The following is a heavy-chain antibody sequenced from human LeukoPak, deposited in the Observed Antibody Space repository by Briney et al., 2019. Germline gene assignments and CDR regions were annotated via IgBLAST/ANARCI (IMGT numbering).Heavy chain of an antibody. J-gene: IGHJ4*02. Sequence: PSETLSLTCTVSSGSISNSNYYWGWLRQPPGKGLEWIGTLYSNGNTYYTSSLQSRATITGDTSKNQFSLKLNSMIAADTAIYYCARVQMDEIIAAAPYYFDYWGQGTLVTVSS. CDR2: LYSNGNT. D-gene: IGHD6-13*01. CDR1: SGSISNSNYY. CDR3: ARVQMDEIIAAAPYYFDY. V-gene: IGHV4-39*07.